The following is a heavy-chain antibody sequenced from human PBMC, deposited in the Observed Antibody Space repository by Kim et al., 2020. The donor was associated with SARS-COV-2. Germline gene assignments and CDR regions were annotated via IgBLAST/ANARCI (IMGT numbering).Heavy chain of an antibody. Sequence: GGSLRLSCAAFGFTFRSYGMHWVRQAPGKGLEWVAVISYDGSNKYYVDSVKGRFTISRDNSKNTVYLQMNSLRAEDTAVYHCAKTRSGYSGYFDYWGQGTLVTVSS. D-gene: IGHD5-12*01. CDR1: GFTFRSYG. V-gene: IGHV3-30*18. CDR3: AKTRSGYSGYFDY. J-gene: IGHJ4*02. CDR2: ISYDGSNK.